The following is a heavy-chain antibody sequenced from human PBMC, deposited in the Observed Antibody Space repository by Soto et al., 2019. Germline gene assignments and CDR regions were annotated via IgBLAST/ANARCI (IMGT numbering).Heavy chain of an antibody. V-gene: IGHV3-23*01. CDR2: ISGSGGST. CDR3: AKQMGYDSSGYYNYAFYI. Sequence: GGSLRLSCAASGFTFSSYAMSWVRQAPGKGLEWVSAISGSGGSTYYADSVKGRFTISRDNSKNTLYLQMNSLRAEDTAVYYCAKQMGYDSSGYYNYAFYIWGQGTMVTVSS. D-gene: IGHD3-22*01. J-gene: IGHJ3*02. CDR1: GFTFSSYA.